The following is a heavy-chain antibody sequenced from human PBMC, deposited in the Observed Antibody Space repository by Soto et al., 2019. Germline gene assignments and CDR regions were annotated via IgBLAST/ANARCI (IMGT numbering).Heavy chain of an antibody. CDR3: ARGECSGGSCNLDY. V-gene: IGHV4-59*01. CDR2: IYYSGST. Sequence: SETRSLTCTVSGGSISSYYWSWIRQPPGKGLEWIGYIYYSGSTNYNPSLKSRVTISVDTSKNQFSLKLSSVTAADTAVYYCARGECSGGSCNLDYWGQGTLVTVSS. J-gene: IGHJ4*02. D-gene: IGHD2-15*01. CDR1: GGSISSYY.